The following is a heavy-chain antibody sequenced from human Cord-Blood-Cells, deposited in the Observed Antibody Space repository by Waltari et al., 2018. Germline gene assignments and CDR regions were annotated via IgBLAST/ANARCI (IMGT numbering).Heavy chain of an antibody. V-gene: IGHV1-69*01. D-gene: IGHD1-1*01. CDR3: AREGAGTHAFDI. CDR1: GGTFTSYA. J-gene: IGHJ3*02. Sequence: QVHLVQSRAEVKKPGSSVKVSCKASGGTFTSYALCWVRQAPGQGLAWMGGIIPIFGTANYAQKFQGRVTITADESTSTAYMELSSLRSEDTAVYYCAREGAGTHAFDIWGQGTWSPSLQ. CDR2: IIPIFGTA.